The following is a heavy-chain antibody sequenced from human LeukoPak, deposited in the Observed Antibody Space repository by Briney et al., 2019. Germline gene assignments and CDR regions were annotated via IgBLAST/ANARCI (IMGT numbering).Heavy chain of an antibody. CDR1: GGSINSYF. CDR3: ASWPHYDFWSGYPH. D-gene: IGHD3-3*01. CDR2: IYYSGST. Sequence: SETLSLTCTVSGGSINSYFWGWIRQPPGKGLEWIGYIYYSGSTNYNPSLKSRVTISIDTSKNQFSLKLSSVTAADTAVYYCASWPHYDFWSGYPHWGQGTLVTVSS. V-gene: IGHV4-59*01. J-gene: IGHJ4*02.